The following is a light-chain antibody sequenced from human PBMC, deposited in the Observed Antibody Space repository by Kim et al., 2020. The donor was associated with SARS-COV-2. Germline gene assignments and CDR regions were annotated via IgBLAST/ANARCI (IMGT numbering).Light chain of an antibody. J-gene: IGLJ2*01. CDR3: GTWDSGLSAVV. V-gene: IGLV1-51*01. Sequence: GQHVTISRTGSSSNIANNYVSWYHQLPGTAPKLLIYDHNKRPSGIPDRFSGSQSGTSATLGITGLQTGDEADYYCGTWDSGLSAVVFGGGTQLTVL. CDR2: DHN. CDR1: SSNIANNY.